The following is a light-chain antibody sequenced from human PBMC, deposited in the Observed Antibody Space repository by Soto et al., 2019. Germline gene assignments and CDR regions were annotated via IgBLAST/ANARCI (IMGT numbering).Light chain of an antibody. CDR1: QDISNS. J-gene: IGKJ2*01. CDR3: QQCAYLPPS. Sequence: DIQMTQSPSSLSASVGDRVTITCQASQDISNSLNWYQQRPGKAPKLLIYDASNLETGVPSRFSGSGSGTDFTFTISSLQPEDVGTYYCQQCAYLPPSFGQGTNLGI. CDR2: DAS. V-gene: IGKV1-33*01.